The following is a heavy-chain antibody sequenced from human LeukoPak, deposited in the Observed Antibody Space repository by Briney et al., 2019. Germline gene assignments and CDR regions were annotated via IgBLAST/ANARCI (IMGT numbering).Heavy chain of an antibody. CDR1: GYTFTSNY. D-gene: IGHD3-22*01. V-gene: IGHV1-46*01. J-gene: IGHJ4*02. CDR3: ARDPKDESSGYYYFDY. CDR2: INPSGGRT. Sequence: EASVTVSCKASGYTFTSNYIHWVRQAPGQGLEWMGVINPSGGRTSYAQKFQGRVTMTRDMSTSTVYMELSSLRSEDTAVYYCARDPKDESSGYYYFDYWGQGTLVTVSS.